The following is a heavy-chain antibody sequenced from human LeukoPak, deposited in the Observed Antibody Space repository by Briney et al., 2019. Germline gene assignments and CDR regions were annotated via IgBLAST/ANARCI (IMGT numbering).Heavy chain of an antibody. CDR1: GGSFSGYY. CDR2: INHSGST. J-gene: IGHJ4*02. D-gene: IGHD3-22*01. V-gene: IGHV4-34*01. CDR3: VDHYDSRGYVWV. Sequence: SETLSLTCAVYGGSFSGYYWSWIRQPPGRGLEWIGEINHSGSTNYNPSPKSRVTISVDTSKNQFSLKLSSVTATDTAVYYCVDHYDSRGYVWVWGQGTLVTVSS.